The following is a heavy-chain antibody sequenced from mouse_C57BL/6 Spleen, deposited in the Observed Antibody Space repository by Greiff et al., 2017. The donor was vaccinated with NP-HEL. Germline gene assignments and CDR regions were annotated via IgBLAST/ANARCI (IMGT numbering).Heavy chain of an antibody. CDR2: IYPGSGNT. CDR3: ASGLRYYAMDY. Sequence: VQLQQSGPELVKPGASVKISCKASGYSFTSYYIHWVKQRPGQGLEWIGWIYPGSGNTKYNEKFKGKATLTADTSSSTAYMQLSSLTSEDSAVYYCASGLRYYAMDYWGQGTSVTVSS. V-gene: IGHV1-66*01. D-gene: IGHD1-1*01. J-gene: IGHJ4*01. CDR1: GYSFTSYY.